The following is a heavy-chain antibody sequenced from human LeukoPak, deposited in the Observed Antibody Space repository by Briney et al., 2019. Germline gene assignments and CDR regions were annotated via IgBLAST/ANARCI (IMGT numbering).Heavy chain of an antibody. CDR1: GFSFSDSY. CDR3: ARDPDYGDPY. CDR2: ITSSGTTT. Sequence: PGGSLRLSCSASGFSFSDSYMSWFRLSAEKGLEWIAYITSSGTTTEYADSVKGRFTISRVNAKNSLYLQMNSLRPEDTAVYYCARDPDYGDPYWGQGPLVTVSS. J-gene: IGHJ4*02. V-gene: IGHV3-11*01. D-gene: IGHD4/OR15-4a*01.